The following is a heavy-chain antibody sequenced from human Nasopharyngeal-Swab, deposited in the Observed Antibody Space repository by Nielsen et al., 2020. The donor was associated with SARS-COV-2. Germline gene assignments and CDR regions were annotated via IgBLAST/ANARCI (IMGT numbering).Heavy chain of an antibody. V-gene: IGHV1-69*13. CDR2: VNPVFRTP. CDR1: GGSFSNYA. D-gene: IGHD2-2*01. J-gene: IGHJ4*02. CDR3: ARDGVSRGFDY. Sequence: SVKVSCKASGGSFSNYAISWLRQAPGQGLEWVGGVNPVFRTPNYAQKFQGRISLTADDSTSTAYLELSSLTSEDTAVYYCARDGVSRGFDYRGQGTLVTVSS.